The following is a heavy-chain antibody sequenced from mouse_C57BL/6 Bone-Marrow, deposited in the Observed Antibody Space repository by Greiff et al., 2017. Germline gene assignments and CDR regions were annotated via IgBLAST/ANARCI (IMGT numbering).Heavy chain of an antibody. CDR2: IYPGSGST. D-gene: IGHD1-1*01. CDR3: ARLDLMYYYGSGYLDV. CDR1: GYTFTSYW. J-gene: IGHJ1*03. V-gene: IGHV1-55*01. Sequence: VQLQQPGAELVKPGASVKMSCKASGYTFTSYWITWVKQRPGQGLEWIGDIYPGSGSTNYNEKFKSKATLTVDTSSSTAYMQLSSLTSEDSAVYDCARLDLMYYYGSGYLDVWGTGTTVTVSS.